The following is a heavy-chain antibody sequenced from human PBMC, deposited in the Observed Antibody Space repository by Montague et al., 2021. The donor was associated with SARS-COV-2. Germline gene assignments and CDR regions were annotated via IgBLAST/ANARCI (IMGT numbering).Heavy chain of an antibody. CDR3: AREYSAPRWFGEYNRYGMDV. D-gene: IGHD3-10*01. Sequence: SLRLSCAASGFTFSSYSMNWVRQAPGKGLEWVSSISSSSYIYYADSVKGRFAISRDNSKNTLYLQMNSLRAEDTAVYYCAREYSAPRWFGEYNRYGMDVWGQGTTVTVSS. V-gene: IGHV3-21*06. CDR2: ISSSSYI. J-gene: IGHJ6*02. CDR1: GFTFSSYS.